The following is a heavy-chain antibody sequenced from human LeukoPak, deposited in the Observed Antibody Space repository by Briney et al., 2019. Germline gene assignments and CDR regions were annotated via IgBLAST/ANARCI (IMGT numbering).Heavy chain of an antibody. V-gene: IGHV4-59*01. CDR1: GGSISSYY. Sequence: SETLSLTCTVSGGSISSYYWSWIRQPAGKGLEWIGYIYYSGSTNYNPSLKSRVTISVDTSKNQFSLKLSSVTAADTAVYYCARGPIAAAGTDYYYGMDVWGQGTTVTVSS. D-gene: IGHD6-13*01. CDR2: IYYSGST. J-gene: IGHJ6*02. CDR3: ARGPIAAAGTDYYYGMDV.